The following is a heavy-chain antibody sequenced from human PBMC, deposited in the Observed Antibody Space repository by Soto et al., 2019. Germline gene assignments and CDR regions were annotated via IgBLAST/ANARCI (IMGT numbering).Heavy chain of an antibody. V-gene: IGHV4-34*01. J-gene: IGHJ6*04. Sequence: SETLSLTCAVYGGSFSGYYWSWIRQPPGKGLEWIGEINHSGSTNYNPSLKSRVTISVDTSKNQFSLKLSSVTAADTAVYYCARSTMGSRGGMDVWGKGTTVTVSS. CDR2: INHSGST. D-gene: IGHD3-10*01. CDR1: GGSFSGYY. CDR3: ARSTMGSRGGMDV.